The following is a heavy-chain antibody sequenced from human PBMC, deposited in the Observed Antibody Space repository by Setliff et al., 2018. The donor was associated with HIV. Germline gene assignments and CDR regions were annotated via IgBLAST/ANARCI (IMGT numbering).Heavy chain of an antibody. J-gene: IGHJ3*02. V-gene: IGHV4-39*01. D-gene: IGHD3-22*01. CDR3: ASRYHYYDSSGYYRQGAFDI. CDR1: GGSVSSSSSY. CDR2: VCYSRSS. Sequence: PSETLSLTCTVSGGSVSSSSSYWGWIRQPPGKGLEWIGNVCYSRSSYYNPSLKSRVTISVDTSKNQFSLKLSSVAAADTAVYYCASRYHYYDSSGYYRQGAFDIWGQGTMVTVSS.